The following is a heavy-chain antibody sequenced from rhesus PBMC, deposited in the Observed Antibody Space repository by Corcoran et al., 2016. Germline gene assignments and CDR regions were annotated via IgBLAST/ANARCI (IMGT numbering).Heavy chain of an antibody. Sequence: EVQLVETGGGLVQPGGSLKLSCAASGFTFSNYGMSWVRQAPGKGLEWVSAINSGGGSTFYADSVKGRFTISRDNSKNTLSMHMQSLSAEDTAVYYCAKDQSGYSYRFFDCWGQGVLVTVSP. D-gene: IGHD5-12*01. CDR1: GFTFSNYG. CDR3: AKDQSGYSYRFFDC. J-gene: IGHJ4*01. CDR2: INSGGGST. V-gene: IGHV3S5*01.